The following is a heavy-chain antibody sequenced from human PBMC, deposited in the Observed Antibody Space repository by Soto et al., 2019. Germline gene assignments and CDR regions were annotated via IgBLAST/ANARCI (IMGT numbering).Heavy chain of an antibody. V-gene: IGHV3-30*18. CDR3: AKSWSGSHGAFDM. J-gene: IGHJ3*02. D-gene: IGHD2-8*02. CDR1: GFIFSTYG. CDR2: ISYDGSNQ. Sequence: QVQLVESGGGVVQPGRSLRLSCAASGFIFSTYGMHWVRHAPGKGLEWVAVISYDGSNQYYEDSVKGRFTISRDNSKNTLYLQMNSLRVEDTAVYYCAKSWSGSHGAFDMWGQGTMVTVAA.